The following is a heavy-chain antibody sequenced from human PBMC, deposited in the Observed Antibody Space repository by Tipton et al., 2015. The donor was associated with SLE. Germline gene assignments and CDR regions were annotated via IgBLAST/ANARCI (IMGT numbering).Heavy chain of an antibody. CDR2: IYYSGST. CDR3: ARDKGTVVVLHAFDI. J-gene: IGHJ3*02. V-gene: IGHV4-34*01. D-gene: IGHD3-22*01. CDR1: GGSFSGYY. Sequence: TLSLTCAVYGGSFSGYYWSWIRQPPGKGLEWIGSIYYSGSTYYNPSLKSRVTISVDTSKNQFSLKLSSVTAADTAVYYCARDKGTVVVLHAFDIWGQGTMVTVSS.